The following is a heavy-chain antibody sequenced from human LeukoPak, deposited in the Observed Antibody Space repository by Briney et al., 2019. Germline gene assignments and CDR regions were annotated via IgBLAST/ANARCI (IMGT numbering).Heavy chain of an antibody. CDR1: GFTFDDYA. D-gene: IGHD3-10*01. V-gene: IGHV3-9*01. Sequence: GGSLRLSCAASGFTFDDYAMHWVRQAPGKGLEWASGISWNSGSIGYADSVKGRFTISRDNSKNTLYLQMNSLRAEDTAVYYCARGDGVQFDYWGQGTLVTVSS. J-gene: IGHJ4*02. CDR3: ARGDGVQFDY. CDR2: ISWNSGSI.